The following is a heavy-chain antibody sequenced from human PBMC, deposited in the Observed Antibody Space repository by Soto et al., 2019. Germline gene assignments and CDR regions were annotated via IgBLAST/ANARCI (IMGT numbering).Heavy chain of an antibody. J-gene: IGHJ4*02. V-gene: IGHV4-59*01. D-gene: IGHD5-12*01. CDR2: IYYSGST. CDR3: ARINRWLQYDYFDY. CDR1: GGSISSYY. Sequence: SETLSLTCTVSGGSISSYYWSWIRQPPGKGLEWIGYIYYSGSTNYNPSLKSRVTISVDTSKNQFSLKLSSVTAADTAVYYCARINRWLQYDYFDYWGQGTLVTVSS.